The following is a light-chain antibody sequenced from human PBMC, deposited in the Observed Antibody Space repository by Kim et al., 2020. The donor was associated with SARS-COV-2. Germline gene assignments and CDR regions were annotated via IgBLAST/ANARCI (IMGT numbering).Light chain of an antibody. Sequence: VSPGQTASITCSGDKLGDNFASWYQQKPGQSPVLVIYRDTERPSEIPERFSGSNSGNTATLTISGTQTIDEAAYYCQTWDSRTVVFGGGTKLTVL. J-gene: IGLJ2*01. V-gene: IGLV3-1*01. CDR1: KLGDNF. CDR3: QTWDSRTVV. CDR2: RDT.